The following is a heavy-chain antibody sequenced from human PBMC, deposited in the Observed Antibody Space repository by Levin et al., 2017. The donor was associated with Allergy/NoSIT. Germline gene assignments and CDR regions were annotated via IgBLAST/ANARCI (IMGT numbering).Heavy chain of an antibody. CDR1: GFTFSDHY. CDR3: ARGPKGGRGLDDY. D-gene: IGHD5-24*01. V-gene: IGHV3-72*01. CDR2: IRGKAYRYTT. J-gene: IGHJ4*02. Sequence: GESLKISCAASGFTFSDHYMDWVRQAPGKGLEWVGRIRGKAYRYTTEYAASVTGRFTISTDDSKNSLSLQMNSLKTEDTAMYYCARGPKGGRGLDDYRGQGTLVTVSS.